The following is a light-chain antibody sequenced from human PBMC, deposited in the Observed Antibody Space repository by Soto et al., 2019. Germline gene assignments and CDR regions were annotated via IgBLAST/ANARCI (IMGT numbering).Light chain of an antibody. J-gene: IGKJ4*01. V-gene: IGKV3-20*01. CDR1: QSVSSSY. CDR2: GAS. Sequence: EIVLTQSPGTLSLSPGERATLSCRASQSVSSSYLAWYQQKPGQAPRLLIYGASSRATGIPDRFSGSGFGTDFTLTISKVEPEDFEVYYCQQYGNSPFTFGGGTKVDIK. CDR3: QQYGNSPFT.